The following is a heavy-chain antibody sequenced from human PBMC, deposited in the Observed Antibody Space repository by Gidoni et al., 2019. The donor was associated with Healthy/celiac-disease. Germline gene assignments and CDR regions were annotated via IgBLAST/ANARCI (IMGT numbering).Heavy chain of an antibody. CDR1: GCSIRSGGYY. Sequence: QVQLHAFAPGLVKPSQPLSLTCTFSGCSIRSGGYYWSWIRQHPGKGLEWIGYIYYSGSTYYNPSLKSRVTISVDTSKNQFSLKLSSVTAADTAVYYCAREIRLIGNWYFDLWGRGTLVTVSS. CDR3: AREIRLIGNWYFDL. J-gene: IGHJ2*01. V-gene: IGHV4-31*03. CDR2: IYYSGST. D-gene: IGHD1-26*01.